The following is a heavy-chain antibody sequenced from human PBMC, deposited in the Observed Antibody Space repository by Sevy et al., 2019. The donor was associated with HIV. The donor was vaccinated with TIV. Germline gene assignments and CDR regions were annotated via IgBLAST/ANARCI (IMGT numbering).Heavy chain of an antibody. V-gene: IGHV3-21*01. D-gene: IGHD3-9*01. CDR3: ARDHNDWLSTLTKYYYYYYGMDV. CDR1: GFTFSSYS. CDR2: ISSSSSYI. J-gene: IGHJ6*02. Sequence: GGSLRLSCAASGFTFSSYSMNWVRQAPGKGLEWVSSISSSSSYIYYADSVKGRFTISRDNAKNSLYLQMNSLRAEDTAVYYCARDHNDWLSTLTKYYYYYYGMDVGGQGTTVTVSS.